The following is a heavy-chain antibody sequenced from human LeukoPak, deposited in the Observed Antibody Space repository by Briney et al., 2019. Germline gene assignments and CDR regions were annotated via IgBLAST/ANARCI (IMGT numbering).Heavy chain of an antibody. Sequence: SETLSLTCTVSGGSISSGGYYWSWIRQHPGKGLEWIGYIYYSGSTYYNPSLKSRVTISVETSKNQFSLKLSSVTAADTAVYYCARDKPYGSGSYIDYWGQGTLVTVSS. V-gene: IGHV4-31*03. J-gene: IGHJ4*02. CDR1: GGSISSGGYY. CDR2: IYYSGST. D-gene: IGHD3-10*01. CDR3: ARDKPYGSGSYIDY.